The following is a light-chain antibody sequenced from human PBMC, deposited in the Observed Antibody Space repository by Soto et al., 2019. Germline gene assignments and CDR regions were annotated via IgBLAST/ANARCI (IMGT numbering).Light chain of an antibody. Sequence: QAVVTQSPSASASLGASVKLTCTLSSGHSNYAIAWHQQQPEKGPRYLMKLNGDGSHNKGDGIPDRFSGSSSGAERYLTISSLQSEDEADYYCQTWVTGIQVFGGGTKLTVL. V-gene: IGLV4-69*01. CDR1: SGHSNYA. CDR3: QTWVTGIQV. J-gene: IGLJ2*01. CDR2: LNGDGSH.